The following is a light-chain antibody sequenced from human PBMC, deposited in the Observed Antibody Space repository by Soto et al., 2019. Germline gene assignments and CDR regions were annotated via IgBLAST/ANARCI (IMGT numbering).Light chain of an antibody. CDR3: QQYGNSPPT. J-gene: IGKJ1*01. Sequence: EIVLTQSPATLSLSPGERATLSCRASQSVSGSYLAWYQQKPGQAPSLVIYGASNRATGIPDRFSGSGSGTDFTLTISRLEPEDFAVYYCQQYGNSPPTFGQGTKVDIK. CDR1: QSVSGSY. V-gene: IGKV3-20*01. CDR2: GAS.